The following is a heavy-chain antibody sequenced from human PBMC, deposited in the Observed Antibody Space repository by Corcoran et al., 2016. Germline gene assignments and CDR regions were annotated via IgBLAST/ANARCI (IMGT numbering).Heavy chain of an antibody. CDR1: GFTVSSNY. CDR3: ARGGYCSSTSCSDDAFDI. CDR2: NYSGGST. D-gene: IGHD2-2*01. V-gene: IGHV3-53*01. J-gene: IGHJ3*02. Sequence: EVQLVESGGGLIQPGGSLRLSCAASGFTVSSNYMSWVRQAPGKGLEWVSVNYSGGSTYYADSVKGRFTISRDNSKNTLYLQMNSLRAEDTAVYYCARGGYCSSTSCSDDAFDIWGQGTMVTVSS.